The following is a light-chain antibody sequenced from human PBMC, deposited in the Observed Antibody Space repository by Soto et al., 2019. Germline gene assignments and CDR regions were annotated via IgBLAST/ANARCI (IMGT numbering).Light chain of an antibody. Sequence: EIVLTQSPCTLSLSPGERATLSCRASQSVSSSYLAWYQQKPGQAPRLLIYSASRRATDIPDKFSGSVSGTDFTLTINNLEPENFAVYYCQQYDNSPQAFTFGPGTKVDIK. CDR2: SAS. J-gene: IGKJ3*01. V-gene: IGKV3-20*01. CDR1: QSVSSSY. CDR3: QQYDNSPQAFT.